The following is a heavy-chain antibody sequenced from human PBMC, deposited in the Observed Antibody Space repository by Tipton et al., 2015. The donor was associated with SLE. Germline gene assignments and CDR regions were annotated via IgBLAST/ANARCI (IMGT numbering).Heavy chain of an antibody. CDR3: ARAQGEMDAFDI. J-gene: IGHJ3*02. CDR2: VYYSGST. CDR1: GGAIDSTTYY. Sequence: TLSLTCTVSGGAIDSTTYYWGWIRQPPGKGLEWTGSVYYSGSTSYNPSLKSRVTISIDTSKRQFSLKLSSVTAADTAVYYCARAQGEMDAFDIWGQGTMVTVSS. V-gene: IGHV4-39*07. D-gene: IGHD3-10*01.